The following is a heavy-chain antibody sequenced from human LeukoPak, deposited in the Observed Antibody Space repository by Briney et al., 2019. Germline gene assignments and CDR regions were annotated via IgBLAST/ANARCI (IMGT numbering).Heavy chain of an antibody. CDR2: IYYSGTT. D-gene: IGHD3-10*01. CDR3: ARSWGFGEFDY. V-gene: IGHV4-39*01. J-gene: IGHJ4*02. CDR1: GGSISSSNYY. Sequence: SETLSLTCTVSGGSISSSNYYWGWIREPPGKGLEWIGNIYYSGTTYSNPSLRSRLTMSVDTTKNQYSLKLTSVTAADTAVYYCARSWGFGEFDYWGQGTLVTISS.